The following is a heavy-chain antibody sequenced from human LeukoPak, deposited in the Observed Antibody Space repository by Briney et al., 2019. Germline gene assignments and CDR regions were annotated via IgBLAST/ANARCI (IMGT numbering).Heavy chain of an antibody. CDR2: ITPDGSET. CDR3: ARTLRFFRFLDV. J-gene: IGHJ6*02. Sequence: GGSLRLSCAASGFTFSNYWMSWVRQAPEKGLEWVANITPDGSETYSVDSVKGRFTISRDNAKNSLYLQMNSLRAEDTAVYYCARTLRFFRFLDVWGQGTTVTVSS. CDR1: GFTFSNYW. D-gene: IGHD3-3*01. V-gene: IGHV3-7*03.